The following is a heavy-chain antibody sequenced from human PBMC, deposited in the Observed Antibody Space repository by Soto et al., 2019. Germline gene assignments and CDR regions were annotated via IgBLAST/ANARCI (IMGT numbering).Heavy chain of an antibody. V-gene: IGHV4-31*03. D-gene: IGHD4-17*01. CDR2: IYYSGST. CDR1: GGSISSGGYY. J-gene: IGHJ4*02. Sequence: SETLSLTCTVSGGSISSGGYYWSWIRQHPGKGLEWIGYIYYSGSTYYNPSLKSRVTISVDTSKNQFSLKLSSVTAADTAVYYCARSEAYGVASFDYWGQGTLVTFSS. CDR3: ARSEAYGVASFDY.